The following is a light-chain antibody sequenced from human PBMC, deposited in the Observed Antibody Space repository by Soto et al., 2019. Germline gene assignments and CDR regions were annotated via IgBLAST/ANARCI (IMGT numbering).Light chain of an antibody. CDR3: QQYVSSPWA. V-gene: IGKV3-20*01. CDR2: GAS. CDR1: QSVTNSF. J-gene: IGKJ1*01. Sequence: EIVLAQSPGTLSLSPGERATLSCRASQSVTNSFLAWYQQKPGQAPRLLIYGASRRATGIPDRFTGSESATDFTLTISRLEPEDFAVYYCQQYVSSPWAFGQGTKVDIK.